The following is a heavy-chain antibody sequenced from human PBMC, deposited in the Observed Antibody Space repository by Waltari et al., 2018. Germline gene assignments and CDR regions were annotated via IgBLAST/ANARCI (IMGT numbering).Heavy chain of an antibody. Sequence: QVQLQESGPGLVKPSETLSLTCTVSGGSISRYYWSWIRPPPGKGLEWIGYIYYSGSTNYNPSLKSRVTISVDTSKNQFSLKLSSVTAADTAVYYCARLYYDFWSGYAFDIWGQGTMVTVSS. CDR2: IYYSGST. J-gene: IGHJ3*02. V-gene: IGHV4-59*01. D-gene: IGHD3-3*01. CDR3: ARLYYDFWSGYAFDI. CDR1: GGSISRYY.